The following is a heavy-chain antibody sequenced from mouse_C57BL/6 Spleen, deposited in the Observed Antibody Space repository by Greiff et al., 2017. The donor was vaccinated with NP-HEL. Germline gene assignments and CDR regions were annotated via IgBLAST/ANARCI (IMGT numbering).Heavy chain of an antibody. CDR2: IYPGDGDT. Sequence: VQLQQSGPELVKPGASVKISCKASGYAFSSSWMNWVKQRPGKGLEWIGRIYPGDGDTNYNGKFKGKATLTADKSSSTAYMQLSSLTSEDSAVYFCAREEAVSYYFDYWGQGTTLTVSS. CDR1: GYAFSSSW. D-gene: IGHD6-2*01. J-gene: IGHJ2*01. V-gene: IGHV1-82*01. CDR3: AREEAVSYYFDY.